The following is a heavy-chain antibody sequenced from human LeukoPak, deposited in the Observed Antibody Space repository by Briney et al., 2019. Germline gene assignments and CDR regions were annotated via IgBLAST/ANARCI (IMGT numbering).Heavy chain of an antibody. Sequence: SVKVSCKASGGTFSSYAISWVRQAPGQGLEWMGGIIPIFGTANYAQKFQGRVTITTDVSTSTAYMELSSLRSEDTAVYYCARLGYCSSTSCVDYWGQGTLVTVSS. V-gene: IGHV1-69*05. D-gene: IGHD2-2*03. CDR3: ARLGYCSSTSCVDY. CDR2: IIPIFGTA. CDR1: GGTFSSYA. J-gene: IGHJ4*02.